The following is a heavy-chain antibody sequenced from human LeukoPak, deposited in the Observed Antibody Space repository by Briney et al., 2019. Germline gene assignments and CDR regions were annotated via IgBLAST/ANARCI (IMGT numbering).Heavy chain of an antibody. Sequence: GGSLRLSCAASGFTFSSYWMSWVRQAPGKGLGWVSAISGSGGSTYYADSVKGRFTISRDNSKNTLYLQTNSLRAEDTAVYYCAKWGSLLYYMDVWGKGTTVTVSS. V-gene: IGHV3-23*01. D-gene: IGHD3-10*01. CDR1: GFTFSSYW. J-gene: IGHJ6*03. CDR2: ISGSGGST. CDR3: AKWGSLLYYMDV.